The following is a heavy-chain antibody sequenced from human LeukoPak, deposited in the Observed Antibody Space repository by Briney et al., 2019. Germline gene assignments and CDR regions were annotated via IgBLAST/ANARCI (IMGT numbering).Heavy chain of an antibody. J-gene: IGHJ4*02. V-gene: IGHV4-38-2*02. CDR3: GAFGGVIVNFDY. D-gene: IGHD3-16*02. CDR2: IYHSGST. Sequence: PSETLSLTCTVSGYSISSGYYWGWIRQPPGKGLEWIGSIYHSGSTYYNPSLKSRVTISVDTSKNQFSLRLSSVTAADTAVYYCGAFGGVIVNFDYWGQGTLVTVSS. CDR1: GYSISSGYY.